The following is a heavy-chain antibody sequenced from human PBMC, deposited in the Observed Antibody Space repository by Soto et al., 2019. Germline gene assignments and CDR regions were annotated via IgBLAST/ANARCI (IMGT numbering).Heavy chain of an antibody. D-gene: IGHD2-15*01. V-gene: IGHV3-23*01. CDR1: GFTFSSYA. CDR2: ISGSGGST. J-gene: IGHJ1*01. Sequence: PGGSLRLSCAASGFTFSSYAMSWVRQAPGKGLEWVSAISGSGGSTYYADSVKGRFTIPRDNSKNTLYLQMNSLRAEDTAVYYCAKDLDFYCSGGSCYIPSDSFQHWGQGTLVTVSS. CDR3: AKDLDFYCSGGSCYIPSDSFQH.